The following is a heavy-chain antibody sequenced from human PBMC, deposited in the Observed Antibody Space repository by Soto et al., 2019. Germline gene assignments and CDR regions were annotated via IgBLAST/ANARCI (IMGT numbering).Heavy chain of an antibody. CDR1: GFTFSSYA. J-gene: IGHJ4*02. Sequence: GGSLRLSCSASGFTFSSYAMHWVRQAPGKGLEYVSGISSNGGSTHYADYVKGRFTISRDNSKNTLYLQMSSLRAEDTAVYYCVKTLQYSYGLPHWGQGTLVTVSS. V-gene: IGHV3-64D*06. D-gene: IGHD5-18*01. CDR2: ISSNGGST. CDR3: VKTLQYSYGLPH.